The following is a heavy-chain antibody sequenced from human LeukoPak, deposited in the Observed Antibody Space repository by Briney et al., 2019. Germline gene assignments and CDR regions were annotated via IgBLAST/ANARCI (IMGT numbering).Heavy chain of an antibody. J-gene: IGHJ4*02. V-gene: IGHV4-61*01. D-gene: IGHD3-22*01. Sequence: SETLSLTCAVSGYFISSGYYWSWIRQPPGKGLEWIGYIYYSGSTNYNPSLKSRVTMSVDTSKSQFSLKLNSVTAADTAVYYCARDYDSSGYYWSWGQGTLVTVSS. CDR3: ARDYDSSGYYWS. CDR1: GYFISSGYY. CDR2: IYYSGST.